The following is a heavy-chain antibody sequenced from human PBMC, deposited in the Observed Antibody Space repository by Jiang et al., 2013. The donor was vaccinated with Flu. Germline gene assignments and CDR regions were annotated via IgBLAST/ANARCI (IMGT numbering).Heavy chain of an antibody. V-gene: IGHV1-24*01. J-gene: IGHJ4*02. CDR3: ATKRWMSVSRILDFDY. Sequence: PGKGLEWMGGFDPEDGETIYAQKFQGRVTMTEDTSTDTAYMELSSLRSEDTAVYYCATKRWMSVSRILDFDYWGQGTLVTVSS. D-gene: IGHD2-15*01. CDR2: FDPEDGET.